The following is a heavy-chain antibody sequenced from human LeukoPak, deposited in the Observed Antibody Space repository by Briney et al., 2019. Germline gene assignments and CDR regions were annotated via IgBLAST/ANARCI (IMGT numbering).Heavy chain of an antibody. CDR3: TTVGYGSGSSSFGDYFDY. CDR1: GFTFSNTR. V-gene: IGHV3-15*01. J-gene: IGHJ4*02. CDR2: IKSKTDGWTT. D-gene: IGHD3-10*01. Sequence: GGSLRLSCAASGFTFSNTRMSWVRQAPGKGLDYIGRIKSKTDGWTTDYAAPLKGRFTSPRDDSKNTPNLQMNSLKSEDTAVYYCTTVGYGSGSSSFGDYFDYWGQGTLVTVSS.